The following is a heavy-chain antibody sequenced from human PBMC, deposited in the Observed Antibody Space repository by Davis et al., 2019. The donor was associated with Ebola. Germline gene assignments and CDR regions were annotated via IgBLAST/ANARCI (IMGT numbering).Heavy chain of an antibody. CDR3: ARDHWENWFDP. D-gene: IGHD1-26*01. Sequence: GESLKISCAASGFTFSSYGMHWVRQAPGKGLEWVAVISYDGSNKYYADSVKGRFTISRDNSKNTLYLQMNSLRAEDTAVYYCARDHWENWFDPWGQGTLVTVSS. J-gene: IGHJ5*02. CDR2: ISYDGSNK. CDR1: GFTFSSYG. V-gene: IGHV3-30*03.